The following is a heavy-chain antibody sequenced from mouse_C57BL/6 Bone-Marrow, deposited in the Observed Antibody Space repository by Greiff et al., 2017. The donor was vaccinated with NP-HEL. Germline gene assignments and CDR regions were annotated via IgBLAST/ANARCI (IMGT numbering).Heavy chain of an antibody. CDR2: INPSTGYT. V-gene: IGHV1-7*01. J-gene: IGHJ3*01. CDR3: ARSNFPAWFAY. Sequence: QVQLQQSGAEPAKPGASVKMFCKASGYTFTSYWMHRVKQRPGQGLEWIGYINPSTGYTEYNQKFKDKATLTADKYSSTAYMQLSSLTSEDSAVYYCARSNFPAWFAYWGQGTLVTVSA. CDR1: GYTFTSYW.